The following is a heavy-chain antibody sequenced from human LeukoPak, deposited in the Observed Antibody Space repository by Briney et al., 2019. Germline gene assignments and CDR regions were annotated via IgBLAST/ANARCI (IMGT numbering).Heavy chain of an antibody. CDR2: ISYDGSNK. J-gene: IGHJ5*02. Sequence: GGSLRLSCAASGFTFSSYGMHWVRQAPGKGLEWVAVISYDGSNKYYADSVNGRFTISRDNSKNTLSLQMNSLRAADTAVYYCAKGGLRDGYSYASWGQGTLITVFS. D-gene: IGHD5-24*01. CDR3: AKGGLRDGYSYAS. V-gene: IGHV3-30*18. CDR1: GFTFSSYG.